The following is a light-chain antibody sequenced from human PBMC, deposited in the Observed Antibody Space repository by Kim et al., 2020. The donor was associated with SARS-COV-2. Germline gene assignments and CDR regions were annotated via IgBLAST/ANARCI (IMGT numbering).Light chain of an antibody. CDR2: DAS. CDR1: QSINNW. Sequence: DIQMTQSPSTLSASVGDRVTITCRASQSINNWLAWYQQKPGKAPKLLIYDASSLENGVPSRFSGSGSGTEYTLTISSLQPDDFASYYCQQYNSYSRAFGQGTKLEI. J-gene: IGKJ2*01. CDR3: QQYNSYSRA. V-gene: IGKV1-5*01.